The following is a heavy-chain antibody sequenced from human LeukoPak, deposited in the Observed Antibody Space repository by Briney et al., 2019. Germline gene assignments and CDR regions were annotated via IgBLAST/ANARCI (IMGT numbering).Heavy chain of an antibody. CDR3: ARSEVRGAYFGFDP. V-gene: IGHV4-34*01. CDR2: INHSRST. D-gene: IGHD3-10*01. Sequence: SETLSLTCAVYGGSFSGYYWSWIRQPPGKGLEWIGEINHSRSTNYNPSLKSRVTISVDTSKNQFSLKLSSVTAADTAVYYCARSEVRGAYFGFDPWGQGTLVTVSS. CDR1: GGSFSGYY. J-gene: IGHJ5*02.